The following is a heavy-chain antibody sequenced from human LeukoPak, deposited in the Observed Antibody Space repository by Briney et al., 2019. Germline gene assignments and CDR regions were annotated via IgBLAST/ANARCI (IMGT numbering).Heavy chain of an antibody. D-gene: IGHD3-22*01. CDR2: ISSSGSTI. CDR3: AKDIVGYYDSSGPDY. CDR1: GFTFSSYE. J-gene: IGHJ4*02. Sequence: GGSLRLSCAASGFTFSSYEMNWVRQAPGKGLEWVSYISSSGSTIYYADSVKGRFTISRDNSKNTLYLQMNSLRAEDTAVYYCAKDIVGYYDSSGPDYWGQGTLVTVSS. V-gene: IGHV3-48*03.